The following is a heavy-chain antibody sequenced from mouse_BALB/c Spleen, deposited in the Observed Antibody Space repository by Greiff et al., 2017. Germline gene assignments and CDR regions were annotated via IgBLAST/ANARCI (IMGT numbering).Heavy chain of an antibody. CDR3: ARPPSTMITGFAY. V-gene: IGHV1-69*02. Sequence: QVQLQQPGAELVKPGASVKLSCKASGYTFTSYWMHWVKQRPGQGLEWIGEIDPSDSYTNYNQKFKGKATLTVDKSSSTAYMQLSSLTSEDSAVYYCARPPSTMITGFAYWGQGTLVTVSA. CDR2: IDPSDSYT. J-gene: IGHJ3*01. D-gene: IGHD2-4*01. CDR1: GYTFTSYW.